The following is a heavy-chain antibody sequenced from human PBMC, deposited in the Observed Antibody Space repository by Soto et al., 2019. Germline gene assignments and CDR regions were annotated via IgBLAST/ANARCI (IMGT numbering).Heavy chain of an antibody. D-gene: IGHD3-16*01. CDR1: GFKFSNYA. Sequence: GGSLRLSCAASGFKFSNYAMSWVRQAPGKGLEWVSLISATGGGTYYADSVKGRFTISRDNSHNTLYLQVHSLTAEDTAIYYCAKDRRAGGNSAFYFDFWGQGAQVTVSS. CDR2: ISATGGGT. J-gene: IGHJ4*02. CDR3: AKDRRAGGNSAFYFDF. V-gene: IGHV3-23*01.